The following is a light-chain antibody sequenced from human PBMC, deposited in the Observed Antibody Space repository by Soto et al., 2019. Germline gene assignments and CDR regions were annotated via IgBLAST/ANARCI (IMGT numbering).Light chain of an antibody. J-gene: IGLJ1*01. CDR3: ISYTSISTYV. Sequence: QSALTQPASVSGSPGQSIAISCTGTSNDVGAYNYVSWHQHHPGKVPKLMIYDVNSRPSGVSNRFSGSKSGNTASLTISGLQAEDEADYYCISYTSISTYVFGTGTKVTVL. CDR2: DVN. CDR1: SNDVGAYNY. V-gene: IGLV2-14*03.